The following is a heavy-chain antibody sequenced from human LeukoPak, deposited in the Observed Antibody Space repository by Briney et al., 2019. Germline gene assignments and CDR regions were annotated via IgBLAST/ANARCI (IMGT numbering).Heavy chain of an antibody. CDR1: GGSVSSNSAA. J-gene: IGHJ4*02. Sequence: SPTLSLTFAISGGSVSSNSAAWNWLRQSPSRGLEWLGRTYYRSKWYNDYAVSVKSRITINPDTSKNQFSLQLNSVTPEDTAVYYCARSLTGRADYWGQGTLVTVSS. V-gene: IGHV6-1*01. CDR3: ARSLTGRADY. D-gene: IGHD1-20*01. CDR2: TYYRSKWYN.